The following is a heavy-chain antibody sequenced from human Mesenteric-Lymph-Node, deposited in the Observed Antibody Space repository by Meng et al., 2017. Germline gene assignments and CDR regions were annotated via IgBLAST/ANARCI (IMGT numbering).Heavy chain of an antibody. J-gene: IGHJ4*02. D-gene: IGHD6-19*01. Sequence: VQLPESGPGLVKPSETLSLPCPVSGVSIITFYWSWLRQPPGKGLEWIWYIYYSGSTNYNPSLKSRVTISVDTSKNQFSLKLNSVTAADTAVYYCASNGPVAGTHYWGQGTLVTVSS. CDR2: IYYSGST. CDR1: GVSIITFY. CDR3: ASNGPVAGTHY. V-gene: IGHV4-59*08.